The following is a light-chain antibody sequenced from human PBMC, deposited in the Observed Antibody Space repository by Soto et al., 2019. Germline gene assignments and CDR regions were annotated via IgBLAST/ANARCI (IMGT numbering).Light chain of an antibody. CDR1: NIGSKS. Sequence: SYELTQPPSVSVAPGKTVRITCGGTNIGSKSVHWYQQKPGQAPVLVIYYDSDRPSGIPERFSGSNSGNTATLTISRVEAGDEADYYCQVWDSSSDHVVFGGGTKVTVL. CDR2: YDS. CDR3: QVWDSSSDHVV. V-gene: IGLV3-21*04. J-gene: IGLJ2*01.